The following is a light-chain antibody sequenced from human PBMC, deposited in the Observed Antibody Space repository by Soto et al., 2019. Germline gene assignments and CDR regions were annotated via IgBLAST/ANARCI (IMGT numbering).Light chain of an antibody. CDR3: QQYGRSPT. V-gene: IGKV3-20*01. CDR2: GAS. Sequence: EIVMTQSPATLSVSPGERATLSFRASQSISGNLAWYQQKPGQAPRLLIYGASSRATGIPDRFSGSGSGTDFTLTISRLEPEDFAVYYCQQYGRSPTFGQGTRLEIK. J-gene: IGKJ5*01. CDR1: QSISGN.